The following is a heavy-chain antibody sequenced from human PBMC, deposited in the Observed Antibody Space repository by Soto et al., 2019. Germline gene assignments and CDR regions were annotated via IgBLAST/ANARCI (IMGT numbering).Heavy chain of an antibody. D-gene: IGHD3-10*01. CDR2: IIPIFGTA. Sequence: SVKVSCKASGGTFSSYAISWVRQAPGQGLEWMGGIIPIFGTANYAQKFQGRVTITADESTSTAYMELSSLRSEDTAVYYCALSLREGYYFDYWGQGTLVTVSS. V-gene: IGHV1-69*13. CDR3: ALSLREGYYFDY. J-gene: IGHJ4*02. CDR1: GGTFSSYA.